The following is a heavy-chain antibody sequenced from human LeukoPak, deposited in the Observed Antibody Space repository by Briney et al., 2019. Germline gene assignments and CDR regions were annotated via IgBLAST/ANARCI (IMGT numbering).Heavy chain of an antibody. V-gene: IGHV1-8*01. Sequence: ASVKVSCKASGYTFTSYDINWVRQATGLGLEWMGWMNPNSGNTGYAQKFQGRVTMTRNTSISTAYMELSSLRSEDTAVYYCARAGIVVVPAAIRYMDVWGKGTTVTVSS. J-gene: IGHJ6*03. CDR2: MNPNSGNT. CDR3: ARAGIVVVPAAIRYMDV. CDR1: GYTFTSYD. D-gene: IGHD2-2*01.